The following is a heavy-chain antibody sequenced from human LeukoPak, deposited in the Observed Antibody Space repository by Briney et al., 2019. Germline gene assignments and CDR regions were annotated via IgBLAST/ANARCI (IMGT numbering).Heavy chain of an antibody. V-gene: IGHV4-4*07. D-gene: IGHD3-22*01. CDR1: GGSISSYY. Sequence: SETLSLTCTVSGGSISSYYWSWIRQPAGKGLEWIGRIYTSGSTNYNPSLKSRVTISVDMSKNQFSLKLSSVTAADTAVYYCASRDDNSGRDDYWGQGTLATVSS. J-gene: IGHJ4*02. CDR2: IYTSGST. CDR3: ASRDDNSGRDDY.